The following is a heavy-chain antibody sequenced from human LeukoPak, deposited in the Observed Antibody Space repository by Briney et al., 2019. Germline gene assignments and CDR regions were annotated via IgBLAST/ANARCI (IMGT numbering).Heavy chain of an antibody. CDR1: GGSISSYY. CDR2: IYYSGST. J-gene: IGHJ5*02. V-gene: IGHV4-59*01. D-gene: IGHD3-22*01. Sequence: PSETLSLTCTVSGGSISSYYWSWIRQPPGKGLEWIGYIYYSGSTNYNPSLKSRVTISVDTSKNQFSLKLSSVTAADTAVYYCARDLRYYDSSGYIYNWFDPWGQGTLVTVSS. CDR3: ARDLRYYDSSGYIYNWFDP.